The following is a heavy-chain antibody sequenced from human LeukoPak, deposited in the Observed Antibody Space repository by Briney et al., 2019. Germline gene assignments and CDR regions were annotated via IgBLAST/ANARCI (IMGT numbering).Heavy chain of an antibody. Sequence: PGRSLRLSCAASGFTFDDYAMHWVRQAPGKGLEWVSGISWNSGSIGYADSVKGRFTISRDNAKNSLYLQMNSLRAEDTAVYYCAKDWARPFGVVPRLTFDYWGQGTLVTVSS. D-gene: IGHD3-3*01. CDR2: ISWNSGSI. J-gene: IGHJ4*02. V-gene: IGHV3-9*01. CDR3: AKDWARPFGVVPRLTFDY. CDR1: GFTFDDYA.